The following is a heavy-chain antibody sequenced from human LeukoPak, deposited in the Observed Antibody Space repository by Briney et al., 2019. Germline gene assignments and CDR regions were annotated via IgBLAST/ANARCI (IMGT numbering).Heavy chain of an antibody. Sequence: GGSLRLSCAASGFTFSSYSMNWVRQAPGKGLEWVSSINSSSSYIYYADSVKGRFTISRDNAKNSLYLQMNSLRAEDTAVYYCARFPAVAGTLLLHFDLWGRGTLVTVSS. CDR2: INSSSSYI. J-gene: IGHJ2*01. CDR3: ARFPAVAGTLLLHFDL. D-gene: IGHD6-19*01. CDR1: GFTFSSYS. V-gene: IGHV3-21*01.